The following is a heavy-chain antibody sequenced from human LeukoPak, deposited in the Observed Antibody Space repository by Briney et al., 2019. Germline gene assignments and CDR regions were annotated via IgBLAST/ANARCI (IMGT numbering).Heavy chain of an antibody. CDR3: AREGVTIFGVVIQNSETFGYYGMDV. Sequence: GGSLRLSCAASGFTFSSHSMNWVRQAPGKGLEWVSSISSSSSYIYYADSVKGRFTISRDNAKNSLYLQMNSLRAEDTAVYYCAREGVTIFGVVIQNSETFGYYGMDVWGQGTTVTVSS. V-gene: IGHV3-21*01. D-gene: IGHD3-3*01. CDR2: ISSSSSYI. CDR1: GFTFSSHS. J-gene: IGHJ6*02.